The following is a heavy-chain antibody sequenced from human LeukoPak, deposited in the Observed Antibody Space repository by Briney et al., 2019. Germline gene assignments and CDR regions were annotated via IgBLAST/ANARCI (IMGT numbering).Heavy chain of an antibody. J-gene: IGHJ5*02. CDR2: IYSGGST. D-gene: IGHD3-16*01. CDR1: GFTVSSNY. Sequence: GGSLRLSCAASGFTVSSNYMSWVRQAPGKGLEWVSVIYSGGSTYYADSVKGRFTISRDNSKNSLYLQMNSLRAEDTAFYYCARVFTPPGRFITPWGQGTLVTVSS. CDR3: ARVFTPPGRFITP. V-gene: IGHV3-53*01.